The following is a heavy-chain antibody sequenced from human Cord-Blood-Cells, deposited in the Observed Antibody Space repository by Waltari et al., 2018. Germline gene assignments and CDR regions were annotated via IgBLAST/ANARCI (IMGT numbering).Heavy chain of an antibody. CDR3: ARDGPYSNYNNFDY. D-gene: IGHD4-4*01. V-gene: IGHV1-69*01. J-gene: IGHJ4*02. CDR1: GGTVSRYA. CDR2: IIPIFGTA. Sequence: QVQLVQSGAEGKKPGSSVKVSCKASGGTVSRYAISWVRQAPGQGLEWMGGIIPIFGTANYAQKFQGRVTITADESTSTAYMELSSLRSEDTAVYYCARDGPYSNYNNFDYWGQGTLVTVSS.